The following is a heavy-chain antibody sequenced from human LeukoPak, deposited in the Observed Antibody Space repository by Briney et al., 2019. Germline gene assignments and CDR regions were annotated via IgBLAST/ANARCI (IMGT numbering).Heavy chain of an antibody. Sequence: KSSETLSLTCTVSGGSISSSSYYWSWIRQSPGKGLEWIGEINHSGSTSYSPSLKSRVTISVDTSKNQFSLKLRSLTAADTAVYYCARHRDVTAKTFAYWGQGTLVTVSS. CDR1: GGSISSSSYY. CDR2: INHSGST. J-gene: IGHJ4*02. CDR3: ARHRDVTAKTFAY. D-gene: IGHD2-21*02. V-gene: IGHV4-39*01.